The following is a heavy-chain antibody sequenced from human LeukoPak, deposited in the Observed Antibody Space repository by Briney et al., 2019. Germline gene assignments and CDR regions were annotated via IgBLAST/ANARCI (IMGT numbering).Heavy chain of an antibody. CDR3: ARHLRYSSSWYDWFDP. Sequence: SETLSLTCTVSGGSITSYYWTWIRQPPGKGLEWIGYIYYSGSTNYNPSLKSRVTISVDTSKNQFSLKLSSVTAADTAVYYCARHLRYSSSWYDWFDPWGQGTLVTVSS. V-gene: IGHV4-59*08. CDR2: IYYSGST. D-gene: IGHD6-13*01. J-gene: IGHJ5*02. CDR1: GGSITSYY.